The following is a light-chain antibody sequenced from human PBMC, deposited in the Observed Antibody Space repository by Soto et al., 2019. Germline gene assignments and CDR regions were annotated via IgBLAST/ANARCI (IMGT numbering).Light chain of an antibody. J-gene: IGKJ1*01. CDR1: QSVSSSF. CDR2: GAA. CDR3: QHYGDSRT. V-gene: IGKV3-20*01. Sequence: ELVLTQSPGTLSLSPGERATLSCRASQSVSSSFLAWYQQKPVQAPRLLIYGAASRATGIPDRFSGSGSRTDFTLSISRLEPEDFAVYDCQHYGDSRTFGQGTKVEIK.